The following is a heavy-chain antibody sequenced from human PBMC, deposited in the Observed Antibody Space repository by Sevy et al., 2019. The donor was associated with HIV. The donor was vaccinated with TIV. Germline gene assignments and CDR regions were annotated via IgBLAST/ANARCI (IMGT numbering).Heavy chain of an antibody. CDR1: GGSISSSSYY. CDR2: IYYSGST. D-gene: IGHD4-17*01. V-gene: IGHV4-39*01. J-gene: IGHJ4*02. Sequence: SETLSLTCTVSGGSISSSSYYWGWIRQPPGKGLEWIGSIYYSGSTYYNPSLKSRVTISVDTSKNQFSLKLSSVTAADTAVYYCARHRGNYGDYVRYWCQGTLVTVSS. CDR3: ARHRGNYGDYVRY.